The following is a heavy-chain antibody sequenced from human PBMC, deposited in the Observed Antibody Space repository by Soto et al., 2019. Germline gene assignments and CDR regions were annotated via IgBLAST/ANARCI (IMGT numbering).Heavy chain of an antibody. D-gene: IGHD5-18*01. Sequence: QVQLVQSGAEVKKPGASVKVSCKASGYTFISYAMNWVRQAPGQRLEWMGWINAGNGNTKYSQKVQGRVTITRDTAASTGYMELSSLRSEDTAVYYFARGPGYSYGYNWGQGTLVTVSS. CDR1: GYTFISYA. CDR3: ARGPGYSYGYN. CDR2: INAGNGNT. V-gene: IGHV1-3*01. J-gene: IGHJ4*02.